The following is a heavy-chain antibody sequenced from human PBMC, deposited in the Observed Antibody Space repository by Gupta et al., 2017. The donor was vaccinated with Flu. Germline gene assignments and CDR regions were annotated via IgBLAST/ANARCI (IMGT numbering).Heavy chain of an antibody. CDR3: ARSSSSSWPYHYYYMDV. J-gene: IGHJ6*03. CDR2: ISSSSSYI. CDR1: RFNFNIYS. D-gene: IGHD6-13*01. V-gene: IGHV3-21*01. Sequence: EVQLVESGGGLVKPGGSLRLSCAASRFNFNIYSMNWVRQAPGKGLEWVSSISSSSSYIYYADSVKGRFTVSRDNAKNSLYLQMNSLRAEDTAMYYCARSSSSSWPYHYYYMDVWGKGTTVTVSS.